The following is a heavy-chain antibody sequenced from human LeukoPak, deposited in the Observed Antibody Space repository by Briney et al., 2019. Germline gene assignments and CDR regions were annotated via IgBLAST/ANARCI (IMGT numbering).Heavy chain of an antibody. CDR3: AKDSRGYSGYDFDS. Sequence: GGSLRLSCAASGFTSKSYAMSWVRHAPGKGLERVSGSSCGGGSTYYADSVKGRFTISRYNSKKKLYLQMNSLRAEDTAVYYCAKDSRGYSGYDFDSWGQGSLVTVSS. J-gene: IGHJ4*02. D-gene: IGHD5-12*01. CDR2: SSCGGGST. V-gene: IGHV3-23*01. CDR1: GFTSKSYA.